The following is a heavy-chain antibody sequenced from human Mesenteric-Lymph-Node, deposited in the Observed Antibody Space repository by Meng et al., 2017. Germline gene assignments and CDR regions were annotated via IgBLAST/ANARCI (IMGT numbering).Heavy chain of an antibody. V-gene: IGHV4-4*02. J-gene: IGHJ4*02. D-gene: IGHD5-18*01. CDR1: GSSISSVYW. CDR3: ARGGYYSFDY. Sequence: QVQLQESGPGVVQPSETRSLTRAVSGSSISSVYWLTWVRQCPGKCLEWIGEIYHSGSTNYNPSLKSRVTISVDKSKNQFSLKLTSVTAADTAVYYCARGGYYSFDYWGQGTLVTVSS. CDR2: IYHSGST.